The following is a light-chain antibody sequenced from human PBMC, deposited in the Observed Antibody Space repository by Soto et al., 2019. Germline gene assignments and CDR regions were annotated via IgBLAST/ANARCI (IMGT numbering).Light chain of an antibody. J-gene: IGKJ5*01. CDR1: QSVSSSS. CDR2: GTS. CDR3: QRSGCSPLAT. Sequence: ETVLSQSPGTLYLSPGERATLSCRASQSVSSSSLAWYQQRPGQAPRLLIYGTSSRATGIPDRFSGSGSVTDFTLTISRLEPEDFAVHFCQRSGCSPLATFGQGTRLEIK. V-gene: IGKV3-20*01.